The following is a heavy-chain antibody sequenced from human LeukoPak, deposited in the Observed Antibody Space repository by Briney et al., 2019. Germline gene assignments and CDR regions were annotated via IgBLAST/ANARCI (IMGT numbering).Heavy chain of an antibody. D-gene: IGHD6-19*01. CDR1: GGSISSGSYY. V-gene: IGHV4-61*02. J-gene: IGHJ4*02. Sequence: SQTLSLTCTVSGGSISSGSYYWSWIRQPAGKGLEWIGRIYTSGSTNYNPSLKSRVTISVDTSKNQFSLKLSSVTAADTAVYYCAREVGPRQQWLAIDYWGQGTLVTVSS. CDR3: AREVGPRQQWLAIDY. CDR2: IYTSGST.